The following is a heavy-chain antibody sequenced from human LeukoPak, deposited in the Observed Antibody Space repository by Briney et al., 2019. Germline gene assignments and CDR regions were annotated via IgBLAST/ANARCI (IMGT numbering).Heavy chain of an antibody. V-gene: IGHV3-9*01. CDR2: INWDGDNI. CDR3: VKDISIGVAIFTRGFDA. J-gene: IGHJ4*02. Sequence: GGSLRLSRAASGFTFDDYAMHWVRQGPGKGLEWVSGINWDGDNIAYADSAKGRFTISRDNGRNSLYLQMNSLRPGDTAFYYCVKDISIGVAIFTRGFDAWGQGTLVTVSS. D-gene: IGHD2-15*01. CDR1: GFTFDDYA.